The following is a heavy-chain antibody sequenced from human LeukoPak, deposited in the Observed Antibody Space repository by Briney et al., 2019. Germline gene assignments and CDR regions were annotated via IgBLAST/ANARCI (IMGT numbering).Heavy chain of an antibody. CDR1: GFTFSSYS. D-gene: IGHD3-10*01. Sequence: PGGSLRLSCAASGFTFSSYSMNWVRQAPGKGLEWVSSISSSSSYIYYADSVKGRFTISRDNAKNSLYLQMNSLKTEDTAVYYCARGRHTGRSEFWGQGTLVTVSS. V-gene: IGHV3-21*01. CDR2: ISSSSSYI. CDR3: ARGRHTGRSEF. J-gene: IGHJ4*02.